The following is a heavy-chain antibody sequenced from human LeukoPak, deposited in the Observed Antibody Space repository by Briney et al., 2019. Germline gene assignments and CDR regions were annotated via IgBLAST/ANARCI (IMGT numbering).Heavy chain of an antibody. CDR3: ASGYLARGMDV. CDR2: IYTSGST. CDR1: GGSISSGSYY. Sequence: PSETLSLTCTVSGGSISSGSYYWSWIRQPAGKGLEWIGRIYTSGSTNYNPSLKSRVAISVDTSKKQFSLKLSSVTAADTAVYYCASGYLARGMDVWGQGTTVTVSS. J-gene: IGHJ6*02. V-gene: IGHV4-61*02. D-gene: IGHD6-25*01.